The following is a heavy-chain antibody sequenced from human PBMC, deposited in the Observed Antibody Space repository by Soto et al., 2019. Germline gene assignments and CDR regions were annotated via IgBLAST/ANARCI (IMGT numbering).Heavy chain of an antibody. CDR1: GGSINSYY. CDR2: IYYSGST. D-gene: IGHD6-13*01. CDR3: ARLAAAGTSPNFFYYYGMDV. Sequence: SLTCTVSGGSINSYYWSWIRQSPGKGLEWIGYIYYSGSTNYNPSLKSRVTISVDTSKNQFSLKLSSVTAADTAVYYCARLAAAGTSPNFFYYYGMDVWGQGTTVTVSS. J-gene: IGHJ6*02. V-gene: IGHV4-59*08.